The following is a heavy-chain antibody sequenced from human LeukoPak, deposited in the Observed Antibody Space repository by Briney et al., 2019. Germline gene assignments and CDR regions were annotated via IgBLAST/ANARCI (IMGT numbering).Heavy chain of an antibody. D-gene: IGHD3-10*01. Sequence: PGGSLRLSCAASGFTFSSYAMHWVRQAPGKGLEWVAVISYDGSNKYYADSVKGRFTISRDNSKNTLYLQMNSLRAEDTAVYYCARSRSEVRGVRETTSLDYWGQGTLVTVSS. CDR2: ISYDGSNK. CDR3: ARSRSEVRGVRETTSLDY. J-gene: IGHJ4*02. V-gene: IGHV3-30*04. CDR1: GFTFSSYA.